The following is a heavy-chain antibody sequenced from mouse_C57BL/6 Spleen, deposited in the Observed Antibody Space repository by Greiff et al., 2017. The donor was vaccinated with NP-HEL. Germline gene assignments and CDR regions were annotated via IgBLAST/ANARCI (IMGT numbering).Heavy chain of an antibody. J-gene: IGHJ1*03. CDR1: GYSFTSYY. V-gene: IGHV1-66*01. Sequence: QVHVKQSGPELVKPGASVKISCKASGYSFTSYYIHWVKQRPGQGLEWIGWIYPGSGNTKYNEKFKGKATLTADTSSSTAYMQLSSLTSEDSAVYYCARSGGYYWYFDVWGTGTTVTVSS. CDR3: ARSGGYYWYFDV. D-gene: IGHD3-2*02. CDR2: IYPGSGNT.